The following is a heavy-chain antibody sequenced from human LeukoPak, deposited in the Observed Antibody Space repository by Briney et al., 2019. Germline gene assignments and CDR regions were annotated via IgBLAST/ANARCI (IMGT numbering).Heavy chain of an antibody. J-gene: IGHJ4*02. D-gene: IGHD5-18*01. CDR1: GGTFSSYA. Sequence: SVKVSCKASGGTFSSYAISWVRQAPGQGLEWMGGIIPIFGTANYAEKFQGRVTITADESTSTAYMELSSLRPEDTAVYYCAREGYSYGFCDYWGQGTLVTVSS. CDR2: IIPIFGTA. V-gene: IGHV1-69*13. CDR3: AREGYSYGFCDY.